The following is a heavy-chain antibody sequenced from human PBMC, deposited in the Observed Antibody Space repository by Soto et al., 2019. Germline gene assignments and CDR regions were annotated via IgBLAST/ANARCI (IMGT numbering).Heavy chain of an antibody. CDR3: AKDIGVVAAGGGAFDI. Sequence: EVQLLESGGGLVQPGGSLRLSCAASGFTFSSYAMSWVRQAPGKGLEWVSAISGSGGSTYYADSVKGRFTISRDNSKNTLDLQMNSLRAEDTAVYYGAKDIGVVAAGGGAFDIWGQGTMVTVSS. D-gene: IGHD2-15*01. CDR1: GFTFSSYA. J-gene: IGHJ3*02. V-gene: IGHV3-23*01. CDR2: ISGSGGST.